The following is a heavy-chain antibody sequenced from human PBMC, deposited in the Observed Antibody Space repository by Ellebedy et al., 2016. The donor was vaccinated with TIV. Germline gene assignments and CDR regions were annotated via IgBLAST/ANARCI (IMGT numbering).Heavy chain of an antibody. D-gene: IGHD7-27*01. CDR1: GYTFTTYG. CDR2: TSAYNGNT. J-gene: IGHJ4*02. CDR3: ARGNWGEVGDY. Sequence: AASVKVSCKASGYTFTTYGINWVRQAPGQGLEWMGWTSAYNGNTENAQKFQGRVTMTTDTSTSTAYMELRNLMSDDTAVYFCARGNWGEVGDYWGQGTLVTVSS. V-gene: IGHV1-18*04.